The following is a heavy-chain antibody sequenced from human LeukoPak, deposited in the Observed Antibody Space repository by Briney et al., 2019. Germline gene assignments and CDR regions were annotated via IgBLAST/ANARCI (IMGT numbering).Heavy chain of an antibody. V-gene: IGHV3-21*01. CDR1: GGSISSSN. CDR2: ISSSSSYI. Sequence: ETLSLTCAVSGGSISSSNWWSWVRQPPGKGLEWVSSISSSSSYIYYADSVKGRFTISRDNAKNSLYLQMNSLRAEDTAVYYCAREDQWDLDYWGQGTLVTVSS. J-gene: IGHJ4*02. CDR3: AREDQWDLDY. D-gene: IGHD1-26*01.